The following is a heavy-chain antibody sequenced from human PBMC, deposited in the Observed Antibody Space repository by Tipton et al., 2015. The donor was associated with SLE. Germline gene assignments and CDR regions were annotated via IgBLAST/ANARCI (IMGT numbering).Heavy chain of an antibody. Sequence: GSLRLSCAASGFTVITNYMSWVRQAPGEGLEWVGEINHSGSTNYNPSLKSRVTISVDTSKNQFSLKLSSVTAADTAVYYCARGKKWGPADYWGQGTLVTVSS. D-gene: IGHD1-26*01. J-gene: IGHJ4*02. CDR2: INHSGST. CDR3: ARGKKWGPADY. CDR1: GFTVITNY. V-gene: IGHV4-34*01.